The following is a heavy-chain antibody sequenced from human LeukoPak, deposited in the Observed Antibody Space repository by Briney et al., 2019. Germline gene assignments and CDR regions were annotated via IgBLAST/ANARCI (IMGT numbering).Heavy chain of an antibody. Sequence: SETLSLTCAVYGGSFSGHYWSWIRQPPGKGLEWIGEINHSGSTNYNPSLKSRVTISVDTSKSQFSLKLSSVTAADTAVYYCARGRSRYCSSTSCYTEDYYYYYMDVWGKGTTVTVSS. D-gene: IGHD2-2*02. CDR1: GGSFSGHY. V-gene: IGHV4-34*01. CDR2: INHSGST. CDR3: ARGRSRYCSSTSCYTEDYYYYYMDV. J-gene: IGHJ6*03.